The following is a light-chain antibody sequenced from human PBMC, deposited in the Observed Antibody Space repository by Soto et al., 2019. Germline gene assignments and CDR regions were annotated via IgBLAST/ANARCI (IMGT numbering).Light chain of an antibody. V-gene: IGLV2-14*01. J-gene: IGLJ3*02. Sequence: QSALTQPASVSGSPGQSITISCTGTSSDVGGYNYLSWYQQHPGKAPKVMIYDVSNRPSGVSNRFSGSKSGNTASLTISGLKAEDEAEYFCSSYTASGTPVFGGGTQLTVL. CDR3: SSYTASGTPV. CDR1: SSDVGGYNY. CDR2: DVS.